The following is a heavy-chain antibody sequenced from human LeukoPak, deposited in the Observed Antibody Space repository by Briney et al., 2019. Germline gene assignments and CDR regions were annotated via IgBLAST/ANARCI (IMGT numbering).Heavy chain of an antibody. CDR1: GFTFSSYS. CDR3: ARDVLRDFDWPDAFDI. J-gene: IGHJ3*02. D-gene: IGHD3-9*01. Sequence: GGALRLSCAASGFTFSSYSMNWVRQAPGKGREGVSAISSSSSYIYYADSVKGRFTISRDDAKNCLYLQMKSLRAEYTAVYYCARDVLRDFDWPDAFDIWGQGTMVTVSS. CDR2: ISSSSSYI. V-gene: IGHV3-21*01.